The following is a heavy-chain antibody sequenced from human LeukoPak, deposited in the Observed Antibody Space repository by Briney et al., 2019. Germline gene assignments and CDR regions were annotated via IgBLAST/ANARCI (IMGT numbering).Heavy chain of an antibody. J-gene: IGHJ1*01. Sequence: GGSLRLSCAASGFTFSSYAMHWVRQAPGKGLEWVAVISYDGSNKYYADSVKGRFTISRDNSKNTLYLQMNSLRAEDTAVYYWGGGPVSVAAREYSKPGGRAPLATVPS. V-gene: IGHV3-30-3*01. CDR2: ISYDGSNK. CDR1: GFTFSSYA. D-gene: IGHD6-19*01. CDR3: GGGPVSVAAREYSKP.